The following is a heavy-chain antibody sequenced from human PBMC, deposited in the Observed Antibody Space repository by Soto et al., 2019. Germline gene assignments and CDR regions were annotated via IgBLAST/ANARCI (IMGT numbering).Heavy chain of an antibody. D-gene: IGHD6-19*01. Sequence: QPGGSLRLSCAASGFTFDDYAMHWVRQAPGKGLEWVSGISWNSGSIGYADSVKGRFTISRDNAKNSLYLQMNSLRAEDTALYYCAKDSLGLIAVAGSFDYWGQGTLVTVSS. J-gene: IGHJ4*02. V-gene: IGHV3-9*01. CDR3: AKDSLGLIAVAGSFDY. CDR2: ISWNSGSI. CDR1: GFTFDDYA.